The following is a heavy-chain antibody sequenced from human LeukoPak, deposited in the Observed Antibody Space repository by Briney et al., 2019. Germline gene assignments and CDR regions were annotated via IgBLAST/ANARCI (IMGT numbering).Heavy chain of an antibody. D-gene: IGHD2-15*01. CDR1: GGTFSSYA. CDR3: ARAGALGYCSGGSCYMRGYYYGMDV. CDR2: IIPILGIA. V-gene: IGHV1-69*04. J-gene: IGHJ6*02. Sequence: SVTVSCKASGGTFSSYAISWVRQAPGQGLEWMGRIIPILGIANYAQKFQGRVTITADKSTSTAYMELSSLRSEDTAVYYCARAGALGYCSGGSCYMRGYYYGMDVWGQGTTVTVSS.